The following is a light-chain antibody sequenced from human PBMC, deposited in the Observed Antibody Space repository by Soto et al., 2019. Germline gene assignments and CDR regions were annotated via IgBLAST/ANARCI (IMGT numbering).Light chain of an antibody. J-gene: IGLJ2*01. V-gene: IGLV2-14*01. CDR1: SSDVGGYNY. CDR2: EVS. CDR3: SSYTSSSTLVV. Sequence: QSVLTQPASVSGSPGQSITISCTGTSSDVGGYNYVSWYQQHPGKAPKLMIYEVSNRPSGVSNRFSGSKSGNTASLTISGLQAEEEADYYCSSYTSSSTLVVFGGGTMLTVL.